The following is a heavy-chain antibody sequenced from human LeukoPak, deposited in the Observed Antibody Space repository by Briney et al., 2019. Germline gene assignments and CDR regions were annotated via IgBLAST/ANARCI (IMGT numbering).Heavy chain of an antibody. Sequence: GGSLRLSCAASGFTFSSYWMSWVRQAPGKGLEWVANIKQDGSEKYYVDSVKGRFTISRDNAKNSLYLQMNSLRAEDTAVYYCARDLLGYYYYYMDVWGKGTTVTVSS. J-gene: IGHJ6*03. V-gene: IGHV3-7*01. D-gene: IGHD2-21*01. CDR2: IKQDGSEK. CDR1: GFTFSSYW. CDR3: ARDLLGYYYYYMDV.